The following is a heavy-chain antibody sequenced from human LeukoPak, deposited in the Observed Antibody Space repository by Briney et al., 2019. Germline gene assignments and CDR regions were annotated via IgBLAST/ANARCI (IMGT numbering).Heavy chain of an antibody. D-gene: IGHD5-24*01. J-gene: IGHJ5*02. V-gene: IGHV1-24*01. CDR3: ARDNSVRDEAWWFNP. CDR2: FDPEDGET. Sequence: ASVNVSCKVSGYTLTELSMHWVRQAPGKGLEWMGGFDPEDGETIYAQKFQGRVTLTRDMSTSTDYLGLSSLRSEDTAVYYCARDNSVRDEAWWFNPWGQGTLVTVSS. CDR1: GYTLTELS.